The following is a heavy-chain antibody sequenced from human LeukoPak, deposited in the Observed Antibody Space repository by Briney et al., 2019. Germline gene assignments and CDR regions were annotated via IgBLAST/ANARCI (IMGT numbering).Heavy chain of an antibody. Sequence: SQTLSLTCTVSGGAVTSGSHYWSWIRQPAGKGLEWTGRIYTNGKTHYNPSLKCRVLMSLDTSKNQVSLELSSVTAADTAVYYCAREEYYYETRDYWYYFDYWGQGTKVIVSS. J-gene: IGHJ4*02. CDR3: AREEYYYETRDYWYYFDY. CDR1: GGAVTSGSHY. CDR2: IYTNGKT. D-gene: IGHD3-22*01. V-gene: IGHV4-61*02.